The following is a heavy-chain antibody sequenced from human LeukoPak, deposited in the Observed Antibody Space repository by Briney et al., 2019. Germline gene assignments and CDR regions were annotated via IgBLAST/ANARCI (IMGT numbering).Heavy chain of an antibody. D-gene: IGHD3-10*02. CDR3: AELGITMTGGV. J-gene: IGHJ6*04. CDR1: GFTFSSYE. Sequence: TGGSLRLACAASGFTFSSYEMNWVRQAPGKGLEWVSYISSSGSTIYYADSVKGRFTISRDNAKNSLYLQMNSLRAEDTAVYYRAELGITMTGGVWGKGTTVTISS. CDR2: ISSSGSTI. V-gene: IGHV3-48*03.